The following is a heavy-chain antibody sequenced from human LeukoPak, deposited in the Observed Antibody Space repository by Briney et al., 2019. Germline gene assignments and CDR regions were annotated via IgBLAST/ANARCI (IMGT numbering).Heavy chain of an antibody. CDR2: ISFSSATI. Sequence: GGSLRLSCEASGFTFSSYSMNWVRQAPGKGLEWVSYISFSSATIHYADSVKGRFTISRDNAKNSLYLQLNSLRAEDTALYYCAKSSGNYLNYYYYMDVWGKGTTVTISS. J-gene: IGHJ6*03. D-gene: IGHD3-10*01. CDR3: AKSSGNYLNYYYYMDV. CDR1: GFTFSSYS. V-gene: IGHV3-48*01.